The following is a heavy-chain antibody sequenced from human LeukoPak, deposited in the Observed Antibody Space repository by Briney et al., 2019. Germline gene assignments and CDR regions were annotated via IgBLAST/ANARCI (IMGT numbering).Heavy chain of an antibody. CDR1: GFTFSSYG. CDR3: AKSMTTVTPGAFDI. D-gene: IGHD4-17*01. J-gene: IGHJ3*02. CDR2: IRYDGSNK. Sequence: GGSLRLSCAASGFTFSSYGMHWVRQAPGKGLEWVAFIRYDGSNKYYADSVKGRFTISRDNSKNTLYLQMNSLRAEDTAVYCCAKSMTTVTPGAFDIWGQGTMVTVSS. V-gene: IGHV3-30*02.